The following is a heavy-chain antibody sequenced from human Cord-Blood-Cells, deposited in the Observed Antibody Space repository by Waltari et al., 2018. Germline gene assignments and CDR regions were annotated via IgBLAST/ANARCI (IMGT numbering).Heavy chain of an antibody. D-gene: IGHD3-3*01. CDR3: ARAASVYDFWSGYYDY. J-gene: IGHJ4*02. CDR2: IYHRGST. V-gene: IGHV4-38-2*02. Sequence: QVQLQESGPGLVKPSETMSLPCTVSGYSTSSGYYWGWIRPPPGKGLEWIGSIYHRGSTYYNPSLKRRVSISVDTSKNQFSLKLSSVTAADTAVYYCARAASVYDFWSGYYDYWGQGTLVTVSS. CDR1: GYSTSSGYY.